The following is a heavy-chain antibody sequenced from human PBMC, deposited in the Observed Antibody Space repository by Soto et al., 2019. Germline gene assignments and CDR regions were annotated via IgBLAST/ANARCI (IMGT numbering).Heavy chain of an antibody. Sequence: ASVKVSCKASGYTFTGYYMHWVRQAPGQGLEWMGWINPNSGGTNYAQKFQGWVTMTRYTSISTAYMELSRLRSDDTALYYCARGTRRTGYSSSWYFYWGQGTLVTVSS. CDR3: ARGTRRTGYSSSWYFY. J-gene: IGHJ4*02. V-gene: IGHV1-2*04. CDR2: INPNSGGT. D-gene: IGHD6-13*01. CDR1: GYTFTGYY.